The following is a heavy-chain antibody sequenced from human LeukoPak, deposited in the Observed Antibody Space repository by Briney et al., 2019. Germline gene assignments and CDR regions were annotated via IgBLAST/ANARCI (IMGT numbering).Heavy chain of an antibody. D-gene: IGHD3-9*01. CDR3: ASLITINDY. V-gene: IGHV1-46*01. CDR2: INPSGGTT. CDR1: GGTFSSYA. J-gene: IGHJ4*02. Sequence: ASVKVSCKASGGTFSSYAISWVRQAPGQGLEWMGIINPSGGTTTYAQKFQGRVTMTRDTSTTTVYMELSSLRSEDTAVYYCASLITINDYWGQGTLVTVSS.